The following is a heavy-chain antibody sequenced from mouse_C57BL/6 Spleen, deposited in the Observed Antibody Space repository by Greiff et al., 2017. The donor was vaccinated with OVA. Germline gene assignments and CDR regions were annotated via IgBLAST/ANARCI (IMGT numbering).Heavy chain of an antibody. Sequence: QVQLQQPGAELVRPGSSVKLSCKASGYTFTSYWMHWVKQRPIQGLEWIGNIDPSDSETHYNQKFKDKATLTVDKSSSTAYMQLSSLTSEDSAVYYCARSFTGTGDYWSQGTTLTVSS. J-gene: IGHJ2*01. CDR3: ARSFTGTGDY. CDR2: IDPSDSET. V-gene: IGHV1-52*01. CDR1: GYTFTSYW. D-gene: IGHD4-1*01.